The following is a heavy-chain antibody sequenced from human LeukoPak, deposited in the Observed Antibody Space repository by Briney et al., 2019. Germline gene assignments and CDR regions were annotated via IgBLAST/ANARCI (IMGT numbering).Heavy chain of an antibody. Sequence: SETLSLTCTVSGYSISTGYYWAWIRQPPGKGLEWIGTFYHGGSTYYNPSLKSRVTISVDTSKNQFSLTLTSVTDADTAIYYCARMLFCSGGSCQDHWGQGTRVTVSP. J-gene: IGHJ4*02. CDR3: ARMLFCSGGSCQDH. CDR1: GYSISTGYY. D-gene: IGHD2-15*01. V-gene: IGHV4-38-2*02. CDR2: FYHGGST.